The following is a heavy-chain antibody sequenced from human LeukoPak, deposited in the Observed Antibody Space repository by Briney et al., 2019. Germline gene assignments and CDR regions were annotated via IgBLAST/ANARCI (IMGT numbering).Heavy chain of an antibody. CDR1: GFAFSSYW. CDR2: IKQDGGDK. D-gene: IGHD2-2*02. Sequence: PGGSLRLSCVASGFAFSSYWMSWVRQAPGKGLEWVANIKQDGGDKYYVDSVKGRFTISRDNAKNSLFLQMNSLRVEDTAVYYCARLGGSCYTCWGQGTLVTVSS. CDR3: ARLGGSCYTC. J-gene: IGHJ4*02. V-gene: IGHV3-7*01.